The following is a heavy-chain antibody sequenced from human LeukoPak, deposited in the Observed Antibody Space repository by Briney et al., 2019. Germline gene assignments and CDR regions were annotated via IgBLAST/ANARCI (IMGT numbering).Heavy chain of an antibody. CDR1: GFTFSSYS. Sequence: PGGSLRLSCAASGFTFSSYSMNWVRQAPGKGLEWVSSISSSSSYIYYADSVKGRFTISRDNAKNSLYLQMNSLRAEDTAVYYCARDGYCSGGSCFNIWGQGTMVTISS. V-gene: IGHV3-21*01. CDR3: ARDGYCSGGSCFNI. J-gene: IGHJ3*02. CDR2: ISSSSSYI. D-gene: IGHD2-15*01.